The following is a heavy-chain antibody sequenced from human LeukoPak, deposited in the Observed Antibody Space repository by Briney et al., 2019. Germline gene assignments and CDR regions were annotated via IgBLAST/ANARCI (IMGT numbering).Heavy chain of an antibody. J-gene: IGHJ3*02. CDR2: IYYSGST. D-gene: IGHD3-16*01. V-gene: IGHV4-59*01. CDR1: GGSISSYY. CDR3: ARDQGVEGAFDI. Sequence: PSETLSLTCTVSGGSISSYYWSWIRQPPGKGLEWIGYIYYSGSTNYNPSLKSRVTISVDTSKNQFSLKLSSVTAVDTAVYYCARDQGVEGAFDIWGQGTMVTVSS.